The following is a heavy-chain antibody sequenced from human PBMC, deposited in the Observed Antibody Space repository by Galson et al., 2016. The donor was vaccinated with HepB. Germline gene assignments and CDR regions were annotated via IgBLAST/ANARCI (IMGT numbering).Heavy chain of an antibody. V-gene: IGHV4-39*02. J-gene: IGHJ4*02. Sequence: SETLSLTCTVFGDTVRNGAYSWTWIRQYPGKGLEWIGSMFSTGSSYFNLSLKSRVSMSIDTSTNRLSLKLRSVTAADTAFYYCARPISGTSLSDFDYWGQGILVTVSS. CDR3: ARPISGTSLSDFDY. CDR2: MFSTGSS. D-gene: IGHD1-20*01. CDR1: GDTVRNGAYS.